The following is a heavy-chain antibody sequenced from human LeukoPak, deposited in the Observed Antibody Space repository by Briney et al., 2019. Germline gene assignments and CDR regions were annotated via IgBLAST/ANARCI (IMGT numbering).Heavy chain of an antibody. D-gene: IGHD1-1*01. CDR1: GFTFSSYS. Sequence: GGSLRLSCAASGFTFSSYSMNWVRQAPGKGLEWVSSISSSSSYIYYADSVKGRFTISRDNAKNSLYLQMNSLRAEDTAVYYCERGATGATALVDYWGQGTLVTVSS. CDR2: ISSSSSYI. J-gene: IGHJ4*02. CDR3: ERGATGATALVDY. V-gene: IGHV3-21*01.